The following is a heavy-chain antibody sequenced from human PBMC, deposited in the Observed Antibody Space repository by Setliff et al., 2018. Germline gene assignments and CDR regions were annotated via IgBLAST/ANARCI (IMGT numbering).Heavy chain of an antibody. D-gene: IGHD3-22*01. CDR2: ISYSGRT. CDR1: GGSISTDPYF. Sequence: SETLSLTCAVSGGSISTDPYFWTWIRQHPVKGLEWIGYISYSGRTSYNPSLYGRITVSLDRPKNQFSLQLTSVTAADTAMYYCARLPADGMNYYDSSGYDNWGQGTLVTVSS. J-gene: IGHJ4*02. CDR3: ARLPADGMNYYDSSGYDN. V-gene: IGHV4-31*11.